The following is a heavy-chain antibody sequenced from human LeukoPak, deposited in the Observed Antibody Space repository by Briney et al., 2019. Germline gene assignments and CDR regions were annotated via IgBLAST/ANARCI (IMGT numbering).Heavy chain of an antibody. CDR2: ISAYNGNT. CDR1: GGTFSSYA. Sequence: ASVKVSCKASGGTFSSYAISWVRQAPGQGLEWMGWISAYNGNTNYAQKLQGRVTMTTDTSTSTAYMELRSLRSDDTAVYYCARSVLAWNYPKPIDYWGQGTLVTVSS. D-gene: IGHD1-7*01. V-gene: IGHV1-18*01. CDR3: ARSVLAWNYPKPIDY. J-gene: IGHJ4*02.